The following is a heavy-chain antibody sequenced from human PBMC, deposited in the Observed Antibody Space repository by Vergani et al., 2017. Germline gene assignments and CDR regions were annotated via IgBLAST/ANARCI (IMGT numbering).Heavy chain of an antibody. CDR2: ISGSGGST. D-gene: IGHD4-17*01. V-gene: IGHV3-23*01. Sequence: EVQLLESGGGLVQPGGSLRLSCAASGFTFSSYAMSWVRQAPGKGLEWVSAISGSGGSTYYADSVKGRFTISRDNSKNTLYLQMNSLRAEDTAVYYCAKDPSGVPDDYGDYATEVYYYGMDVWGQGTTVTVSS. CDR1: GFTFSSYA. CDR3: AKDPSGVPDDYGDYATEVYYYGMDV. J-gene: IGHJ6*02.